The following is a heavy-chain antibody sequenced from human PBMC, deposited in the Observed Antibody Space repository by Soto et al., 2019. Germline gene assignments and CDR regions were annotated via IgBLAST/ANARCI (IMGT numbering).Heavy chain of an antibody. D-gene: IGHD5-12*01. V-gene: IGHV1-8*01. CDR2: MNPNSGTT. CDR3: AKDRRLIVATIALDY. J-gene: IGHJ4*02. Sequence: ASVKVSCKASGYTFTSYDFNWVRQATGQGLEWLGWMNPNSGTTGYAQRFQGRVTMTRNTAISTAYMELSSLRSEDTAMYYCAKDRRLIVATIALDYWGQGTLVTVSS. CDR1: GYTFTSYD.